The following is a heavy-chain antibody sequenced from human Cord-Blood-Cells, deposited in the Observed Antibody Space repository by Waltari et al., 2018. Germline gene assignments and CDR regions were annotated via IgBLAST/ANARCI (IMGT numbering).Heavy chain of an antibody. V-gene: IGHV3-48*03. D-gene: IGHD6-13*01. J-gene: IGHJ4*02. Sequence: EVQLVESGGGLVQPGGSLRLSCAASGFTFSSYEMNWVRQAPGKGLEWVSYISSSGSTIYYADSVKGRCTISRDNAKNSLYLQMNSLRAEDTAVYYCARDGMSAGFDYWGQGTLVTVSS. CDR3: ARDGMSAGFDY. CDR1: GFTFSSYE. CDR2: ISSSGSTI.